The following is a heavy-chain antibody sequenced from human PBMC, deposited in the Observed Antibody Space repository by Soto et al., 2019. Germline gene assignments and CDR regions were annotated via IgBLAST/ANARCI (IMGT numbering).Heavy chain of an antibody. Sequence: GGSLRLSCAASGFTFSSYGMHWVRQAPGKGLEWVAVISYDGSNKYYADSVKGRFTISRDNSKNTLYLQMNSLRAEDTAVYYCAKDRSGIAVAPFDYWGQGTLVTVSS. CDR3: AKDRSGIAVAPFDY. V-gene: IGHV3-30*18. CDR2: ISYDGSNK. CDR1: GFTFSSYG. D-gene: IGHD6-19*01. J-gene: IGHJ4*02.